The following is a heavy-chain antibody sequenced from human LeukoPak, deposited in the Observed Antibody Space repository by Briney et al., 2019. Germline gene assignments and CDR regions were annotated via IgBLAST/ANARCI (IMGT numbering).Heavy chain of an antibody. CDR1: GGSFSIYA. CDR2: IIPIFGTA. V-gene: IGHV1-69*06. J-gene: IGHJ6*03. CDR3: AKQGAARQDYYMDV. Sequence: ASVTVSFKASGGSFSIYAISWVRQAPGQGLEWMGRIIPIFGTANYAQKFQGRVTITADIVSSTAYMEVNSLTSEDTAAYFCAKQGAARQDYYMDVWGNGTTVIVSS. D-gene: IGHD5-18*01.